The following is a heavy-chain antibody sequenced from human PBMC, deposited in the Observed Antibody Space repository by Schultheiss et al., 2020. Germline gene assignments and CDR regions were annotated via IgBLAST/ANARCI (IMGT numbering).Heavy chain of an antibody. V-gene: IGHV1-18*01. CDR2: ISVYNGNT. D-gene: IGHD6-19*01. CDR1: GYTFTTYG. CDR3: ARDGYSSGRDHFLDY. J-gene: IGHJ4*02. Sequence: ASVKVSCKTSGYTFTTYGIRWVRQAPGQGLEWMGWISVYNGNTNYAQKLQGRITMTTDTSTSTAYMELRSLRSDDTAVYYCARDGYSSGRDHFLDYWGQGTLVTVSS.